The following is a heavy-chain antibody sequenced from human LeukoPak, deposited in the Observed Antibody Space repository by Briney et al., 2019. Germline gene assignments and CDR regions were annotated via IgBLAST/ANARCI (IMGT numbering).Heavy chain of an antibody. D-gene: IGHD3-22*01. V-gene: IGHV3-23*01. CDR3: AKGSDMIPTYYYYMDV. Sequence: GGSLRLSCAASGFTFSNYGLSWVRQAPGKGLEWVSGITGSGGSTYYADSVKGRFTISRDNSKNTLYLQMNSLRVEDTAVYYCAKGSDMIPTYYYYMDVWGKGTAVTISS. CDR2: ITGSGGST. J-gene: IGHJ6*03. CDR1: GFTFSNYG.